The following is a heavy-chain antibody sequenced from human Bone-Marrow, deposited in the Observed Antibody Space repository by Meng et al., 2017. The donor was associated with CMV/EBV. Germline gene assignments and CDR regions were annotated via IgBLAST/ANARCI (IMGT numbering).Heavy chain of an antibody. D-gene: IGHD6-6*01. V-gene: IGHV3-30*02. J-gene: IGHJ2*01. CDR2: IRYDGSNK. CDR3: ARDDSSSRYWYFDP. CDR1: GFTFSSYG. Sequence: GESLKISCAASGFTFSSYGMHWVRQAPGKGLEWVAFIRYDGSNKYYADSVKGRFTISRDNSKNTLYPQMNSLRAEDTAVYYCARDDSSSRYWYFDPWGRGTLVTVSS.